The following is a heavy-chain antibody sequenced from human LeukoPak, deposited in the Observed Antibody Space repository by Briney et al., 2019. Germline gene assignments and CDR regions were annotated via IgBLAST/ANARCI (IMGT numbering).Heavy chain of an antibody. CDR2: ISSSSSYI. Sequence: GSLRLSCAASGFTFSSYSMNWVRQAPGKGLEWVSSISSSSSYIYYADSVKGRFTISRDNAKNSLYLQMISLRAEDTAVYYCARDRATQGYSSSTGFDYWGQGTLVTVSS. V-gene: IGHV3-21*01. CDR1: GFTFSSYS. D-gene: IGHD6-6*01. CDR3: ARDRATQGYSSSTGFDY. J-gene: IGHJ4*02.